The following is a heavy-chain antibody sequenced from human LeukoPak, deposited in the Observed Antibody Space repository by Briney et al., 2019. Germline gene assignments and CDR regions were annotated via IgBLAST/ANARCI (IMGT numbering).Heavy chain of an antibody. Sequence: PGRSLRLSCAASGFTFSSYGMHWVRQAPGKGLEWVAVISYDGSNKYYADSVKGRFTISRDNSKNTLYLQMNSLRAEDTAVYYCAKAPLGYCSGGSCYSDYFDYWGQGTLVTVSS. CDR1: GFTFSSYG. CDR3: AKAPLGYCSGGSCYSDYFDY. J-gene: IGHJ4*02. D-gene: IGHD2-15*01. CDR2: ISYDGSNK. V-gene: IGHV3-30*18.